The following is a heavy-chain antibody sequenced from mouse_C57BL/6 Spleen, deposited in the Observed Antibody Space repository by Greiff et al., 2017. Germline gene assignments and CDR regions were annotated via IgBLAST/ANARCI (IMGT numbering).Heavy chain of an antibody. CDR1: GYAFSSYW. Sequence: VQLQQSGAELVKPGASVKISCKASGYAFSSYWMNWVKQRPGKGLEWIGQIYPGDGDTNYNGKFKGKATLTADKSSSTAYMQLSSLTSEDSAVYGCARLLLRHYAMDYWGQGTSVTVSS. CDR3: ARLLLRHYAMDY. CDR2: IYPGDGDT. D-gene: IGHD1-1*01. J-gene: IGHJ4*01. V-gene: IGHV1-80*01.